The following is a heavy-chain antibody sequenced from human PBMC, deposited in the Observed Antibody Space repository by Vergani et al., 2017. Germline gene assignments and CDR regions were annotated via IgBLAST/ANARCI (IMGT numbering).Heavy chain of an antibody. D-gene: IGHD2-2*01. CDR2: INPNSGGT. J-gene: IGHJ6*02. CDR3: ARGSQSRLSSSPYYYGMDV. CDR1: GYTFTGYY. V-gene: IGHV1-2*04. Sequence: QVQLVQSGAEVKKPGASVKVSCKASGYTFTGYYMHWVRQAPGQGLEWMGWINPNSGGTNYAQKFQGWVTMTRDTSISTAYMELSRLRSDDTAVYYCARGSQSRLSSSPYYYGMDVWGQGTTVTVSS.